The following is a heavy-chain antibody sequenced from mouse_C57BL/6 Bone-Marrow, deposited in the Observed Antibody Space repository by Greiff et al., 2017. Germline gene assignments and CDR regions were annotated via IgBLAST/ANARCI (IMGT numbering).Heavy chain of an antibody. CDR3: TRRVTGTYFDY. V-gene: IGHV5-17*01. CDR1: GFTFSDYG. J-gene: IGHJ2*01. CDR2: ISSGSSTI. Sequence: EVKLMESGGGLVKPGGSLKLSCAASGFTFSDYGMHWVRQAPEKGLEWVAYISSGSSTIYYADTVKGRFTISRDNAKNTLFLQMTSLRAEDTGMYYCTRRVTGTYFDYWGPGTTLTVSS. D-gene: IGHD4-1*01.